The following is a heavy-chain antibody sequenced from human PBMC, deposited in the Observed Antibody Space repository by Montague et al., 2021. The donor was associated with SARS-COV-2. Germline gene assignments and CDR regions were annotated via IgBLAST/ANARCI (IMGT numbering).Heavy chain of an antibody. Sequence: SETLSLTCAVYGVSFSGYYWSWIRQPPGKGLEWIGEINHNGSTNYNPSLKSRVTISVDTSKNQFSLKLSSVTAADTAVYYCARHGYYETYDAFDIWGQGTMVTVSS. J-gene: IGHJ3*02. CDR2: INHNGST. CDR1: GVSFSGYY. D-gene: IGHD3-22*01. CDR3: ARHGYYETYDAFDI. V-gene: IGHV4-34*01.